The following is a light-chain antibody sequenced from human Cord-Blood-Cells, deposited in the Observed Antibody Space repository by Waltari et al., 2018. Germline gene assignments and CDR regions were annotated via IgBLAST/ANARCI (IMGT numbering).Light chain of an antibody. CDR2: DAS. CDR3: QQYDNLPYT. V-gene: IGKV1-33*01. Sequence: DIQMTQSPSSLSASVGDRVTITCQASQDISNYFNWYQQKPGKAPKLLIYDASNLETGVPSRFSGSGSGTDFTFTISSLQPEDIATYYCQQYDNLPYTFGQGNKLEIK. CDR1: QDISNY. J-gene: IGKJ2*01.